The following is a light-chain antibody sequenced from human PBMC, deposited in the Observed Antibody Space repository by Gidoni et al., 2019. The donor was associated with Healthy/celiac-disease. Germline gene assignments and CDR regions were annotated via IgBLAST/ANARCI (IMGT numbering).Light chain of an antibody. V-gene: IGKV1-9*01. J-gene: IGKJ2*01. CDR3: QQLNSYPHT. CDR2: AAS. Sequence: DIQLTQSPSFLSASVGDRVTITCWASQGISSYLAWYQQKPGKAPKLLLYAASTLQSGVPSRFSGSGSGTEFTLTISSLQPEDFATYYCQQLNSYPHTFGQGTKLEIK. CDR1: QGISSY.